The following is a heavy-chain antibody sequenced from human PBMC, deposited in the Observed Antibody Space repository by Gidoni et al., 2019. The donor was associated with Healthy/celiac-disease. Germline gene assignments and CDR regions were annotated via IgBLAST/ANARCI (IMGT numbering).Heavy chain of an antibody. CDR1: GFSLSTSGVG. CDR2: IYWSDDK. CDR3: AHIYSSGWCFDY. V-gene: IGHV2-5*01. D-gene: IGHD6-19*01. J-gene: IGHJ4*02. Sequence: QITLKESGPTLVKPTQTLTLTCTFSGFSLSTSGVGVGWIRQPPGKALEWLALIYWSDDKRYSPSLKSRLTITKDTSKNQVVLTMTNMDPVDTATYYCAHIYSSGWCFDYWGQGTLVTVSS.